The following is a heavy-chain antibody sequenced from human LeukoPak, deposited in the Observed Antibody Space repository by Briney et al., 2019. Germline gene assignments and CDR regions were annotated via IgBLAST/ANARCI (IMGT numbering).Heavy chain of an antibody. CDR2: RNKANSYTT. J-gene: IGHJ6*02. CDR3: ARDAHRYYYYYGMDV. Sequence: RNKANSYTTEYAASVKGRFTISRDDSKNSLYLQMNSLKTEDTAVYYCARDAHRYYYYYGMDVWGQGTTVTVSS. V-gene: IGHV3-72*01.